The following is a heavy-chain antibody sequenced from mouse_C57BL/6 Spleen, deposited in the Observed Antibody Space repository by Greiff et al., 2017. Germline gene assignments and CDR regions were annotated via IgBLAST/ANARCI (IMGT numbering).Heavy chain of an antibody. J-gene: IGHJ1*03. Sequence: EVKLMESGGGLVQPKGSLKLSCAASGFSFNTYAMNWVRQAPGKGLEWVARIRSKSNNYATYYADSVKDRLTISRDDSESMLYLQMNNLKTEDTAMYYCVRGAYYYGQGYFDVWGTGTTVTVSS. CDR2: IRSKSNNYAT. CDR3: VRGAYYYGQGYFDV. V-gene: IGHV10-1*01. D-gene: IGHD1-1*01. CDR1: GFSFNTYA.